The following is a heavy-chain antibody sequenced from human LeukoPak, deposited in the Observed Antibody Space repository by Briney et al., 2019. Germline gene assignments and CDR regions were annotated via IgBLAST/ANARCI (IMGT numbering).Heavy chain of an antibody. J-gene: IGHJ6*03. CDR1: GFTFDDYA. CDR2: IKQDGSEK. V-gene: IGHV3-7*01. Sequence: PGGSLRLSCAASGFTFDDYAMHWVRQAPGKGLEWVANIKQDGSEKYYVDSVKGRFTISRDNAKNSLYLQMNSLRAEDTAVYYCARVQYWKGYMDVWGKGTTVTVSS. CDR3: ARVQYWKGYMDV. D-gene: IGHD1-1*01.